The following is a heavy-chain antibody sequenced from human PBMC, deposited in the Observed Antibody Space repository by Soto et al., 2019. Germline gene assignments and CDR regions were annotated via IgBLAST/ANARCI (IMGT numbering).Heavy chain of an antibody. CDR3: ATSGSGWFLGGIDY. J-gene: IGHJ4*02. V-gene: IGHV3-23*01. D-gene: IGHD6-19*01. Sequence: EVQLLESGGGLVQPGGSLRLSCAASGFTFRNYAMSWVRQAPGKGLEWVSGISASVGNTYYADSVKGRFTISRDNSKNTLSLQMNRLRAEDTAVYYCATSGSGWFLGGIDYWGQGTLVTVSS. CDR1: GFTFRNYA. CDR2: ISASVGNT.